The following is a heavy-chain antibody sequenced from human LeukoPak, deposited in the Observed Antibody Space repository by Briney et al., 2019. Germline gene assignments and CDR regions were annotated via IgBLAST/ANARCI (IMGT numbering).Heavy chain of an antibody. J-gene: IGHJ4*02. CDR2: ISSSGSTI. CDR3: ARVHIVVVIATRFDY. CDR1: GFTFSDYY. D-gene: IGHD2-21*01. V-gene: IGHV3-11*04. Sequence: GGSLRLSCAASGFTFSDYYMSWIRQAPGKGLEWVSYISSSGSTIYYADSVKGRFTISRDDAKTSLYLQMNSLRAEDTAVYYCARVHIVVVIATRFDYWGQGTLVTVSS.